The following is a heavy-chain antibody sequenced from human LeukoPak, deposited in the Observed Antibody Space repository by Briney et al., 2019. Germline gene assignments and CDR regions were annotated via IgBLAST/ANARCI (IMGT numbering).Heavy chain of an antibody. CDR1: GGSLSGYS. Sequence: SETLSLTCAVYGGSLSGYSWSWIRQSPGKGLEWIGEVNHTGGITYNPSLKSRVTVSRDTSKNQVSLKLTSVTAADTAVYYCARQYTFDIWGRGTLVSVSS. D-gene: IGHD2/OR15-2a*01. CDR2: VNHTGGI. CDR3: ARQYTFDI. J-gene: IGHJ3*02. V-gene: IGHV4-34*01.